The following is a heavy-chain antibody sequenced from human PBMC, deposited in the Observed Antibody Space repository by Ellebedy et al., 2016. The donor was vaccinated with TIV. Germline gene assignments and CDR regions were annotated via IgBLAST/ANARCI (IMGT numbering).Heavy chain of an antibody. CDR3: ARHAGLQQLGLD. Sequence: KVSCKGSGYSISNYCIDWVRQVPGKGLEWVGIIYPGDSDTRYSPSFQGQVTISADKSISTAYLQWSSLEASDTAMYYCARHAGLQQLGLDWGQGTLVTVSS. CDR2: IYPGDSDT. J-gene: IGHJ4*02. V-gene: IGHV5-51*01. CDR1: GYSISNYC. D-gene: IGHD6-13*01.